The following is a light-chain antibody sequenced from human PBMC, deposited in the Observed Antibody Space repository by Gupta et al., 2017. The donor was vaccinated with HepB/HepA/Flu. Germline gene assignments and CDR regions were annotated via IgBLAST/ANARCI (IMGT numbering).Light chain of an antibody. CDR1: QSVRSD. CDR3: QQRSNWPLT. V-gene: IGKV3-11*01. J-gene: IGKJ4*01. CDR2: DAS. Sequence: ETVLTQSPATLSLSPGERATLSCRASQSVRSDLAWYQQRPGQAPRLLIYDASNRATGIPARFSGSGSGTXFTLTIXSLEPEDFAVYYCQQRSNWPLTFGXGTKVEIK.